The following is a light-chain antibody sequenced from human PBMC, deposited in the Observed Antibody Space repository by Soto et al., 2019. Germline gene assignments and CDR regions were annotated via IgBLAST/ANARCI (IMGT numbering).Light chain of an antibody. V-gene: IGKV3-11*01. CDR1: QSVSTY. Sequence: EIVLTQSPANLSLSPGERATLSCRASQSVSTYLAWYQQKPGQAPRLLIYDASTRATGIPARFSGSGSGTDFPLTISSREPEEFAVYYCQQRSNWPTCGPGTKVDIK. CDR3: QQRSNWPT. CDR2: DAS. J-gene: IGKJ3*01.